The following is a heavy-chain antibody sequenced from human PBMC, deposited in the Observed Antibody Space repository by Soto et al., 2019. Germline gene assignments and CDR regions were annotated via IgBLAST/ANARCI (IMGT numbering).Heavy chain of an antibody. V-gene: IGHV4-30-4*02. D-gene: IGHD3-16*01. CDR3: ARVPSPFDFYYAMDV. CDR2: IFSSGTT. Sequence: SETLSLTCTVSGDSIGNVNKYWSLIRQAPGKGLEWIGYIFSSGTTYYNPSLKSRLTMSLDTSQNQFSLKLNSVTAADTAVYFCARVPSPFDFYYAMDVWGQGTTVTVSS. CDR1: GDSIGNVNKY. J-gene: IGHJ6*02.